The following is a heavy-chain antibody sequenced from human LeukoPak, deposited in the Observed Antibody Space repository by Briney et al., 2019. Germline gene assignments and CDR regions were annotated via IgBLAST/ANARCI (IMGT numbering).Heavy chain of an antibody. CDR3: ARDYYSRFDY. Sequence: TGGSLRLSCAASGFTFSSYAMNWVRQAPGKGLVWVSRINSEGSSTTYADSVKGRFTISRDNAKNTLILQMNSLRAEDTAVYYCARDYYSRFDYWGQGTLVTVSS. V-gene: IGHV3-74*01. J-gene: IGHJ4*02. CDR1: GFTFSSYA. CDR2: INSEGSST. D-gene: IGHD3-22*01.